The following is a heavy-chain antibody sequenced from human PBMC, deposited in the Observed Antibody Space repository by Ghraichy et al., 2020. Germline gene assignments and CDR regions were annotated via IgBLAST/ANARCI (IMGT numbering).Heavy chain of an antibody. CDR3: AKDRFRDLLFFDF. V-gene: IGHV3-30*18. CDR2: ISYDGSDI. J-gene: IGHJ4*02. Sequence: GGSLRLSCAASGFMFSNYGLHWVRQAPGKGLEWVAFISYDGSDIKYADSVKGRFTISRDNSKNTLHLQMSSLRAEDTALYKCAKDRFRDLLFFDFWGRGTLVTVSS. CDR1: GFMFSNYG. D-gene: IGHD3-10*01.